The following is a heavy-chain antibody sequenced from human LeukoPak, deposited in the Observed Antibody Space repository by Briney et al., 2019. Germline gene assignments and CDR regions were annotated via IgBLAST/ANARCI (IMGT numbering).Heavy chain of an antibody. CDR2: INPSGGST. J-gene: IGHJ4*02. D-gene: IGHD3-22*01. V-gene: IGHV1-46*01. CDR3: ARDYYDSSGYYSRGGN. Sequence: ASVKVSCKASGYTFTSYYMHWVRRAPGQGLEWMGRINPSGGSTSYAQKFQGRVTMTRDTSTSTVYMELSSLRSEDTAVYYCARDYYDSSGYYSRGGNWGQGTLVTVSS. CDR1: GYTFTSYY.